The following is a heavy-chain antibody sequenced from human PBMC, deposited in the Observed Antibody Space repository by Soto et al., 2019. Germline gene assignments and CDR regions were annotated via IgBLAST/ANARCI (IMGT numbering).Heavy chain of an antibody. Sequence: EVQLLESGGGXXXPGGSLRLSCAASGFTFSSYAMNWVRQAPGKGLEWVSGITGSGAGSYYSDSVKGRFTISRDNSKNTLYLQMNSLRAEDTAVYYCAKAYSNSWPNDWFDPWGQGTLVTVSS. CDR1: GFTFSSYA. J-gene: IGHJ5*02. CDR3: AKAYSNSWPNDWFDP. D-gene: IGHD6-13*01. CDR2: ITGSGAGS. V-gene: IGHV3-23*01.